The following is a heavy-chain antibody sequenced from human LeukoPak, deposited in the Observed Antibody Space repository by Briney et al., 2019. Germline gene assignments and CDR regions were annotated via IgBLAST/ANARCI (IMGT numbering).Heavy chain of an antibody. V-gene: IGHV3-21*01. CDR1: GFTFSSYS. J-gene: IGHJ5*02. Sequence: GGSLRLSCAASGFTFSSYSMNWVRQAPGKGLEWVSSISSSSSYIYYADSVKGRFTISRDNAKNSLYLQMNSLRAEDTAVYYCATVGYDYSGSDHWGQGTLVTVSS. CDR2: ISSSSSYI. D-gene: IGHD5-12*01. CDR3: ATVGYDYSGSDH.